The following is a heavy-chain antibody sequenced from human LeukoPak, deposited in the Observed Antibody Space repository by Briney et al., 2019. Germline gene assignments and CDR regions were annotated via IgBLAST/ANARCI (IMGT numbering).Heavy chain of an antibody. Sequence: SETLSLTCTVSGGSISTYHWSWIRQPPGKGLEWIGYIYYSGSTKYNPSLKSRVTISVNTSKNQFPLKLSSVTAADTAVYYCARVHRYCSGGSCYLFDYWGQGTLVTVSS. CDR3: ARVHRYCSGGSCYLFDY. CDR1: GGSISTYH. D-gene: IGHD2-15*01. V-gene: IGHV4-59*01. CDR2: IYYSGST. J-gene: IGHJ4*02.